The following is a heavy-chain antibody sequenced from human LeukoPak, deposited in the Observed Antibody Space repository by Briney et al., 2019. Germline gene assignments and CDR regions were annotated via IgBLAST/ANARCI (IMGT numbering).Heavy chain of an antibody. CDR3: TSTWIQLWFDY. D-gene: IGHD5-18*01. V-gene: IGHV3-73*01. Sequence: GGSLKLSCAASGFTFSASAMHWVRQASGKGLEWVGRIRSKTNSYATEYAASVKGRFTISRDDSKNTAYLQMDSLRTEDTAVYYCTSTWIQLWFDYWGQGTLVTVSS. CDR1: GFTFSASA. J-gene: IGHJ4*02. CDR2: IRSKTNSYAT.